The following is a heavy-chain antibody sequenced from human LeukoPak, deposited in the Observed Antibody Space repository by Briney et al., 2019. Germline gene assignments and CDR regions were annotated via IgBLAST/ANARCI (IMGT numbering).Heavy chain of an antibody. CDR3: ASYDSSGSNFDY. D-gene: IGHD3-22*01. CDR1: GGTFSSYA. V-gene: IGHV1-69*06. J-gene: IGHJ4*02. CDR2: IIPIFGTA. Sequence: SVKVSCKASGGTFSSYAISWVRQAPGQELEWMGRIIPIFGTANYAPKFQGRVTITADKSTSTAYKELGSLRSEDTAVYYCASYDSSGSNFDYWGQGALVTVSS.